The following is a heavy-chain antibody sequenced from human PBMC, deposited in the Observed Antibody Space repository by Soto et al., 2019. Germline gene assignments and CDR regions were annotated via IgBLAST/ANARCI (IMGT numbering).Heavy chain of an antibody. D-gene: IGHD3-3*01. J-gene: IGHJ6*02. CDR3: ARGEGYDFWSGYYPAG. Sequence: PGWSLRLSCAASGFTFSDYYMSWIRQAPGKGLEWVSYISSSSSYTNYADSVKGRFTISRDNAKNSLYLQMNSLRAEDTAVYYCARGEGYDFWSGYYPAGWGQGTTVTVSS. V-gene: IGHV3-11*06. CDR1: GFTFSDYY. CDR2: ISSSSSYT.